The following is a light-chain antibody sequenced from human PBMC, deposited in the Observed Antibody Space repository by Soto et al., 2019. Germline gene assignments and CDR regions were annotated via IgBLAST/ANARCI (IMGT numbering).Light chain of an antibody. V-gene: IGKV1-39*01. CDR3: QQSYNSPLT. CDR1: QNIAKY. CDR2: AAS. J-gene: IGKJ4*01. Sequence: DIQMTQSPSSLSASVGDRVTITCRASQNIAKYLTWFQQKPGKAPKLLIYAASSLQSGVPSRFSGSGSWTDFTLTISDLQPEDCASYYCQQSYNSPLTFGGGTKVEIK.